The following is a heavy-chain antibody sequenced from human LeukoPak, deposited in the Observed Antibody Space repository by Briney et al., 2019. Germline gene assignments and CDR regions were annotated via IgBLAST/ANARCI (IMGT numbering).Heavy chain of an antibody. J-gene: IGHJ4*02. D-gene: IGHD2-15*01. CDR1: GFTFSSYA. CDR3: ARRAGEYSHPYDY. V-gene: IGHV3-23*05. CDR2: IYSGGNT. Sequence: GGSLRLSCAASGFTFSSYAMSWVRQAPGKGLEWVSFIYSGGNTHYSDSVKGRFTISRDNSKNTLYLQMNSLRAEDTAIYYCARRAGEYSHPYDYWGQGTLVTVSS.